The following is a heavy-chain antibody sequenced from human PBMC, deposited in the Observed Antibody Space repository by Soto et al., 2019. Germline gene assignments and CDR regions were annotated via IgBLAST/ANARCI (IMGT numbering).Heavy chain of an antibody. CDR2: INSNGGST. CDR1: GFTFRTYT. J-gene: IGHJ4*02. CDR3: VKSKNYYDSSGPFDY. V-gene: IGHV3-64D*06. D-gene: IGHD3-22*01. Sequence: GGSLRLSSSASGFTFRTYTMHWVRQAPGKGLEYVSTINSNGGSTYYADSVKARFTISRDNSKNTLYLQMSSLRTEDTALYYCVKSKNYYDSSGPFDYWGQGTLVTVSS.